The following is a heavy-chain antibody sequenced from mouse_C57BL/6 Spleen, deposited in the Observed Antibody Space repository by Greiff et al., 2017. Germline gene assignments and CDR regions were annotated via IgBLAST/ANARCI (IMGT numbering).Heavy chain of an antibody. V-gene: IGHV7-3*01. CDR1: GFTFTDYY. J-gene: IGHJ1*03. Sequence: EVKLVESGGGLVQPGGSLSLSCAASGFTFTDYYMSWVRQPPGKALEWLGFIRNKANGYTTEYSASVKGRFTISRDNSQSILYLQMNALRAEDSATYYCARWGYYSNYEGGYFDVWGTGTTVTVSS. CDR2: IRNKANGYTT. CDR3: ARWGYYSNYEGGYFDV. D-gene: IGHD2-5*01.